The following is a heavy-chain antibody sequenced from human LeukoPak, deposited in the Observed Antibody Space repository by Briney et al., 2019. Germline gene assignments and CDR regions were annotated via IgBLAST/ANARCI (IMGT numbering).Heavy chain of an antibody. Sequence: PSETLSLTCAVYGGSFSGYYWSWIRQPPGKGLEWIGEINHSGSTNYNPSLKSRVTIPVDTSKNQFSLKLSSVTAADTAVYYCARASGRYYDSSGYFKVWGQGTLVTVSS. J-gene: IGHJ4*02. D-gene: IGHD3-22*01. CDR2: INHSGST. V-gene: IGHV4-34*01. CDR3: ARASGRYYDSSGYFKV. CDR1: GGSFSGYY.